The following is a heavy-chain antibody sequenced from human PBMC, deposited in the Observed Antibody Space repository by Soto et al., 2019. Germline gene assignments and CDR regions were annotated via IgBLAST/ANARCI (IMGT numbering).Heavy chain of an antibody. CDR2: IWYDGSNK. D-gene: IGHD5-18*01. J-gene: IGHJ4*02. Sequence: GGSLRLSCAASGFTFSSYGMHWVRQAPGKGLEWVAVIWYDGSNKYYADSVKGRFTISRDNSKNTLYLQMNSLRAEDTAVYYCARADLAMAVTSGFDYWGQGTLVTVSS. CDR3: ARADLAMAVTSGFDY. V-gene: IGHV3-33*01. CDR1: GFTFSSYG.